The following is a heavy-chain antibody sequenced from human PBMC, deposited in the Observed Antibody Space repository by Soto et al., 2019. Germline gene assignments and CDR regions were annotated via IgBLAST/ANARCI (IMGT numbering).Heavy chain of an antibody. Sequence: PGGSLRLSCAASGFTFSSYGMHWVRQAPGKGLEWVAVIWYDGSNKYCADSVKGRFTISRGNSKNTLYLQMNSLRAEDTVVYYCARVDSIHGGGSCSTHSCYYYYGMDVWGQGTTVTVSS. CDR1: GFTFSSYG. CDR2: IWYDGSNK. J-gene: IGHJ6*02. V-gene: IGHV3-33*01. D-gene: IGHD2-15*01. CDR3: ARVDSIHGGGSCSTHSCYYYYGMDV.